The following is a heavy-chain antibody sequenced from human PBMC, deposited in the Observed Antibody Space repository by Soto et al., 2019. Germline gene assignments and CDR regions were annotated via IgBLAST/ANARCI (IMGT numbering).Heavy chain of an antibody. CDR1: GGSISSSSYY. V-gene: IGHV4-39*01. Sequence: LSLTGTVSGGSISSSSYYWGWIRQPPGKWLVWIGSIYYSGSTYYNPSLKSRVTISVDTSKNQFSLKLSSVTAADTAVFYCARHRGYCSSTSCYEFDYWGQGTLVTVSS. CDR3: ARHRGYCSSTSCYEFDY. J-gene: IGHJ4*02. D-gene: IGHD2-2*01. CDR2: IYYSGST.